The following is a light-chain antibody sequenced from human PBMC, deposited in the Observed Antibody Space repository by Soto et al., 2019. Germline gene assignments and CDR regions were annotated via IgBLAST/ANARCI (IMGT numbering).Light chain of an antibody. CDR1: SSDVGGYNY. CDR2: EVS. J-gene: IGLJ2*01. CDR3: SSYTSSSTPVV. V-gene: IGLV2-14*01. Sequence: QSVQTQPASVSGSPGQSITISCTGTSSDVGGYNYVSWYQQHPGKAPKLMIYEVSNRPSGVSNRFSGSKSGNTASLTISGLQAEDEADYYCSSYTSSSTPVVFGGGTKVTVL.